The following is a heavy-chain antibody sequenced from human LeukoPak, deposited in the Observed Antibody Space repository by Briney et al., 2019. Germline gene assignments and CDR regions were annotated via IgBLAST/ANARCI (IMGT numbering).Heavy chain of an antibody. J-gene: IGHJ4*02. V-gene: IGHV4-39*07. D-gene: IGHD4-17*01. CDR2: IYYSGST. Sequence: SETLSLTCTVSGGSISSSSYYWGWIRQPPGKGLEWIGSIYYSGSTYYNPSLKSRVTISVDTSKNQFSLKLSSVTAADTAVYYCARVYGDYEVAYYFDYWGQGTLVTVSS. CDR1: GGSISSSSYY. CDR3: ARVYGDYEVAYYFDY.